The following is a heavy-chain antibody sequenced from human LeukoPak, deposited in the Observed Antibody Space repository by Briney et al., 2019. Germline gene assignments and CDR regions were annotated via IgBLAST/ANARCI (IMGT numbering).Heavy chain of an antibody. CDR2: ISSSSSYI. CDR3: ASFRFGDIVVVPAASRAPDY. CDR1: GFTLSSYS. D-gene: IGHD2-2*01. Sequence: PGGSLRLSCAASGFTLSSYSMNWVRQAPGKGLEWVSSISSSSSYIYYADSVKGRFTISRDNAKNSLYLQMNSLRAEDTAVYYCASFRFGDIVVVPAASRAPDYWGQGTLVTVSS. V-gene: IGHV3-21*01. J-gene: IGHJ4*02.